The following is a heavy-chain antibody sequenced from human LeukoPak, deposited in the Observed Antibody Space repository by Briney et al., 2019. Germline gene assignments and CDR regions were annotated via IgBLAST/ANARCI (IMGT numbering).Heavy chain of an antibody. V-gene: IGHV3-30-3*01. J-gene: IGHJ6*02. CDR2: ISYDGSNK. CDR1: GFTFSSYA. D-gene: IGHD3-22*01. Sequence: GGSLRLSCAASGFTFSSYAMHWVRQAPGKGLEWVAVISYDGSNKYYADSVKGRFTISRDNAKNSLYLQMNSLRAEDTAVYYCARDGVDPMIVVVITGGYYYGMDVWGQGTTVTVSS. CDR3: ARDGVDPMIVVVITGGYYYGMDV.